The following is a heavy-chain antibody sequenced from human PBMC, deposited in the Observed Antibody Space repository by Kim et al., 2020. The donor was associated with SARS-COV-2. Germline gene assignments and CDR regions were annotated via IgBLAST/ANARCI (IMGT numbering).Heavy chain of an antibody. J-gene: IGHJ6*02. Sequence: GGSLRLSCAASGFTFSSYAMHWVREAPGKGLERGAVISYDGSNKYYADSVKGRFTISRDNSKNTLYLQMNSLRAEDTAVYYCARENYYGSGSFYYYYYYGMDVCGQGTTVTVSS. V-gene: IGHV3-30*04. CDR3: ARENYYGSGSFYYYYYYGMDV. D-gene: IGHD3-10*01. CDR1: GFTFSSYA. CDR2: ISYDGSNK.